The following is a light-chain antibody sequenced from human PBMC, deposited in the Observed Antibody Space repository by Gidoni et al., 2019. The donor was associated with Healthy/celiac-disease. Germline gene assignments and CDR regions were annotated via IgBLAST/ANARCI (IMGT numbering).Light chain of an antibody. J-gene: IGKJ4*01. CDR3: QQYNNWPPLT. CDR2: GAS. Sequence: EIVMTQSPATLSVSPGERATLSCRASQSVSSNLAWYQQKPGQAPRLLIYGASTRATGIPARFSGSGSGTEFTLTISSLQSEDFAVYYCQQYNNWPPLTFRGXTKVEIK. CDR1: QSVSSN. V-gene: IGKV3-15*01.